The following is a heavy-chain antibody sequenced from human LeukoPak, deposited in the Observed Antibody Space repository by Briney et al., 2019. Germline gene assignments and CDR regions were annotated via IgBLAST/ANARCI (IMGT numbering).Heavy chain of an antibody. J-gene: IGHJ4*02. V-gene: IGHV3-23*01. Sequence: GGSLRLSCAASGFTFSSYAMSWVRQAPGKGLEWVPAISGSGGSTYYADSVKGRFTISRDNSKNTLYLQMNSLRAEDTAVYYCAKYGTITTSSFDYWGQGTLVTVSS. D-gene: IGHD4-4*01. CDR2: ISGSGGST. CDR1: GFTFSSYA. CDR3: AKYGTITTSSFDY.